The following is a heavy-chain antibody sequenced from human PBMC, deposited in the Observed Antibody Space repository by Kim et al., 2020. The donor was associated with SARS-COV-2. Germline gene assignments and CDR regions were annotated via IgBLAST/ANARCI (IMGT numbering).Heavy chain of an antibody. Sequence: SQKFQGRVTITRETPASTAYMELSSLRSEDTAVYYCARSPDIVATISLDYWGQGTLVTVSS. J-gene: IGHJ4*02. CDR3: ARSPDIVATISLDY. V-gene: IGHV1-3*01. D-gene: IGHD5-12*01.